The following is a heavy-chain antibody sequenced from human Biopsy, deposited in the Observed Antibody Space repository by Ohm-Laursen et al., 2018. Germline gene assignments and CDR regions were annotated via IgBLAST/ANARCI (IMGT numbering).Heavy chain of an antibody. CDR3: ARHPTGFWFDP. J-gene: IGHJ5*02. CDR2: IYNTETT. V-gene: IGHV4-39*01. CDR1: GGSMTGSSYY. Sequence: GTLSLTCTVSGGSMTGSSYYWAWLRQPPGKGLEWIGSIYNTETTFYNPSLKSRVTISVDTSTNQFSLKVSSVTAADTALYFCARHPTGFWFDPWGHGTLVTVSS.